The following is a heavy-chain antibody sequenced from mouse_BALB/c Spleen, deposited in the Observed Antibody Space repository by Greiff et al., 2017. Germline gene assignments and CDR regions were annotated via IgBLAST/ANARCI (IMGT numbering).Heavy chain of an antibody. CDR2: IWSGGST. V-gene: IGHV2-2*02. Sequence: VKVVESGPGLVQPSQSLSITCTVSGFSLTSYGVHWVRQSPGKGLEWLGVIWSGGSTDYNAAFISRLSISKDNSKSQVFFKMNSLQANDTAIYYCARNPLRGYAMDYWGQGTSVTVSS. CDR1: GFSLTSYG. D-gene: IGHD1-1*01. J-gene: IGHJ4*01. CDR3: ARNPLRGYAMDY.